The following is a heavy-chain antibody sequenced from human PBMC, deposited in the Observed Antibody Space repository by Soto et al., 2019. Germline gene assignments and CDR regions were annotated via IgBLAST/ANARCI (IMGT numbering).Heavy chain of an antibody. J-gene: IGHJ3*02. D-gene: IGHD4-17*01. CDR3: AHPRGYGVFDAYDI. CDR2: ISAGGGNT. Sequence: EAQLLESGGGLVQPGGSLRLSCAASGFTFSTYAMSWVCQAPGKGLEWVSAISAGGGNTYYADSVKGRFTISRDNSINTLYLQMNSLRTEDTAVYYCAHPRGYGVFDAYDIWGQGAMVTVSS. CDR1: GFTFSTYA. V-gene: IGHV3-23*01.